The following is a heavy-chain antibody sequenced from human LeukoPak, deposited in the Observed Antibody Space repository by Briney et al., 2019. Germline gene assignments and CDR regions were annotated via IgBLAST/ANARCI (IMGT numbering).Heavy chain of an antibody. J-gene: IGHJ3*02. D-gene: IGHD3-10*01. CDR2: IYSRGSI. CDR1: GVSISNYY. V-gene: IGHV4-4*07. Sequence: SETLSLTCNVSGVSISNYYWTWIRQPAVKGLEWIGRIYSRGSINYNPPLKSRVTMSIDTTKNQISLKLTSVIAADTAVYYCARALGRESFDIWGQGTMVTVSS. CDR3: ARALGRESFDI.